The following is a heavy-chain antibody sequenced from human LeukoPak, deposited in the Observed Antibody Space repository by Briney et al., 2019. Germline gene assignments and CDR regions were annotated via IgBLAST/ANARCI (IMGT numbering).Heavy chain of an antibody. CDR3: ARDLAGGTIFGVVITGDWFDP. J-gene: IGHJ5*02. Sequence: GASVKVSCKASGGTFSSYAISWVRQAPGQGLEWMGRIIPILGIANYAQKFQGRVTITADKSTSTAYVELSSLRSEDTAVYYCARDLAGGTIFGVVITGDWFDPWGQGTLVTVSS. V-gene: IGHV1-69*04. CDR1: GGTFSSYA. D-gene: IGHD3-3*01. CDR2: IIPILGIA.